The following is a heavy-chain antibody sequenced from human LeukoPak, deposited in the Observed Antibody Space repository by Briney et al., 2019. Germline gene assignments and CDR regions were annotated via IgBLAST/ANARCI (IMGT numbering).Heavy chain of an antibody. D-gene: IGHD3-22*01. CDR2: ISSSSSYI. CDR3: AKALYYYDSSGTPFGAFDI. CDR1: GFTFSSYS. J-gene: IGHJ3*02. Sequence: PGGSLRLSCAASGFTFSSYSMNWVRQAPGKGLEWVSSISSSSSYIYYADSVKGRFTISRDNAKNSLYMQMNSLRAEDTAVYYCAKALYYYDSSGTPFGAFDIWGQGTMVTVSS. V-gene: IGHV3-21*01.